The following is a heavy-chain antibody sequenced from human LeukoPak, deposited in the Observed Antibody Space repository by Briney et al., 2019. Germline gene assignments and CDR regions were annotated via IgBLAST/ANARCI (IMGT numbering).Heavy chain of an antibody. CDR2: ITPGGGT. D-gene: IGHD5-24*01. CDR1: GYTFTTYA. V-gene: IGHV1-2*02. CDR3: ARDRYGDGFAHLDY. J-gene: IGHJ4*02. Sequence: ASVKVSCKASGYTFTTYAIHWVRQAPGQGLEWMGWITPGGGTNYPQKFQGRVAIPWDTSITTAYMDLSRLTSDDTAVYYCARDRYGDGFAHLDYWGQGALVTVSS.